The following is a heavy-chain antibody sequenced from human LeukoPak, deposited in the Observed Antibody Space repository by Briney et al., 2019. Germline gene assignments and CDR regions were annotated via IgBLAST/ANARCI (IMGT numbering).Heavy chain of an antibody. D-gene: IGHD2-2*01. CDR3: AKFGCRSSTSCPIDY. J-gene: IGHJ4*02. CDR2: ISGSGGST. Sequence: HSGGSLRLSCAASGFTFSSYAMSWVRQAPGKWLEWVSAISGSGGSTYYADSVKGRFTISRDNSKNTLYLQMNSLRAEDTAVYYCAKFGCRSSTSCPIDYWGQGTMVTVSS. CDR1: GFTFSSYA. V-gene: IGHV3-23*01.